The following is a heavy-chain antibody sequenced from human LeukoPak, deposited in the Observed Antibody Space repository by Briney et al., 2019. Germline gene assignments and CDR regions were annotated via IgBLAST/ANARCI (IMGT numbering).Heavy chain of an antibody. Sequence: GGSLRLSCAASGFTFSSYAMSWVRQAPGKGLEWVSAISGSGGSTYYADSVKDRFTISGDNSKNTLYLQMNSLRAEDTAVYYCAKGLGYCSGGSCYGQYYFDYWGQGTLVTVSS. CDR3: AKGLGYCSGGSCYGQYYFDY. CDR1: GFTFSSYA. J-gene: IGHJ4*02. V-gene: IGHV3-23*01. CDR2: ISGSGGST. D-gene: IGHD2-15*01.